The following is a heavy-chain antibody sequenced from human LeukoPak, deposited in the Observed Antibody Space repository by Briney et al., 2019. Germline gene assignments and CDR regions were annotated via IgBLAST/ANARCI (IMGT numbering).Heavy chain of an antibody. D-gene: IGHD4-17*01. CDR3: AEARTTTATLDI. J-gene: IGHJ3*02. CDR2: IIPILGIA. CDR1: GGTFSSYA. Sequence: ASVKVSCKASGGTFSSYAISWVRQAPGQGLEWMGGIIPILGIANYAQKFQGRVTITADKSTSTAYMELSSLRSEDTAVYYCAEARTTTATLDIWGQGTMVTVSS. V-gene: IGHV1-69*10.